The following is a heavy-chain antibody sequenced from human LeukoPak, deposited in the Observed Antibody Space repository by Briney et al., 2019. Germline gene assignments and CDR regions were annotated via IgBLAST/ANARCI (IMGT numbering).Heavy chain of an antibody. CDR2: INSDGSWT. CDR1: GKYW. CDR3: VSFYEAY. V-gene: IGHV3-74*01. Sequence: PGGTLRLSCGASGKYWMHWVRQAPGKGLVWVSHINSDGSWTSYADSVKGRFTISKDNAKNTVYLQMNNLRAEDTAVYYCVSFYEAYWGRGTLVTVSS. J-gene: IGHJ4*02. D-gene: IGHD2/OR15-2a*01.